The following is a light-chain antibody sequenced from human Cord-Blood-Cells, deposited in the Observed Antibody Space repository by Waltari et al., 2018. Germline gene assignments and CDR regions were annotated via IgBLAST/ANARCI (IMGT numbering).Light chain of an antibody. Sequence: DIVWTQTPLSRSVTPGQPASISFKSSQSLLQRDGKTYLYWYVQKPGHSPQLLIYEVSSRFSGVLDRFSGRGSGTDFTLKISRVEGEDVGVYYCMKGIHLWTFGQGTKVEIK. CDR2: EVS. J-gene: IGKJ1*01. V-gene: IGKV2-29*02. CDR3: MKGIHLWT. CDR1: QSLLQRDGKTY.